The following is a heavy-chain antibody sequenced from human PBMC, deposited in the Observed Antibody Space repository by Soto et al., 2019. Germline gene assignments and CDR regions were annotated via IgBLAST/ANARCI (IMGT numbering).Heavy chain of an antibody. CDR2: INPNSGGT. V-gene: IGHV1-2*04. CDR3: ARPGFRGARYLRARGVGTSYFDY. J-gene: IGHJ4*02. CDR1: GYTFTGYY. Sequence: ASVKVSCKASGYTFTGYYMHWVRQAPGQGLEWMGWINPNSGGTNYAQKFQGWVTMTRDTSISTAYMELSRLRSDDTAVYYCARPGFRGARYLRARGVGTSYFDYWGQGTLVTVYS. D-gene: IGHD3-10*01.